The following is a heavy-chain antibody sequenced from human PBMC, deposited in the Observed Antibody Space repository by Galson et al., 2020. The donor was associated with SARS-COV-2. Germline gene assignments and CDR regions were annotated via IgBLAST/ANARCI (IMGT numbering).Heavy chain of an antibody. D-gene: IGHD2-2*01. V-gene: IGHV1-69*10. J-gene: IGHJ4*02. CDR1: GGTFSSYA. Sequence: SVKVSCKASGGTFSSYAISWVRQAPGQGLEWMGGIIPILGIANYAQKFQGRVTITADKSTSTAYMELSSLRSEDTAVYYCARSLVPEIVVVPAATYYFAYWGQGTLVTVSS. CDR2: IIPILGIA. CDR3: ARSLVPEIVVVPAATYYFAY.